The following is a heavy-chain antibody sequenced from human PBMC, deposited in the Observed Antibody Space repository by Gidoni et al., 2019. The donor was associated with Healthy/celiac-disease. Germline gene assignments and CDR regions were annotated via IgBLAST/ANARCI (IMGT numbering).Heavy chain of an antibody. CDR3: ARGPGAYCGGDCYSWYFDY. Sequence: EVQLVESGGGLVQPGGSLRLSCAASGFTFSSYSMSWVRQAPGKGLEWVSYIRSRSSTIYYADSGKGRFTISRDNAKNSLYLQRNSLRDEDTAVFYCARGPGAYCGGDCYSWYFDYWGQGTLVTVSS. J-gene: IGHJ4*02. CDR2: IRSRSSTI. CDR1: GFTFSSYS. V-gene: IGHV3-48*02. D-gene: IGHD2-21*02.